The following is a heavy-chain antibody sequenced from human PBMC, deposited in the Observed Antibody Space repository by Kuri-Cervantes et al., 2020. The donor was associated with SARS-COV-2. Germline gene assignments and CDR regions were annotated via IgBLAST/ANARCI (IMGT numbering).Heavy chain of an antibody. Sequence: GGSLRLSCTASGFTFSSYEMNWVRQAPGKELEQVAAISDDGTSTLYLNSVRGRFIISRDNSKNTLYLQMGSLRPEDMAVYYCARDPSGGGSYNDYFDHWGQGTLVTVSS. CDR1: GFTFSSYE. D-gene: IGHD1-26*01. CDR3: ARDPSGGGSYNDYFDH. CDR2: ISDDGTST. J-gene: IGHJ4*02. V-gene: IGHV3-64*01.